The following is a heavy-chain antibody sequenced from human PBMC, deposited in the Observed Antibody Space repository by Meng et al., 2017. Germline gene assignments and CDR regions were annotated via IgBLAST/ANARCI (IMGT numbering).Heavy chain of an antibody. V-gene: IGHV6-1*01. CDR1: GDSVSSNSAA. D-gene: IGHD1-26*01. CDR3: ARGSYSFDS. CDR2: AYYRSKWYH. Sequence: PLQQSGPGPVKPSQTLSLICAISGDSVSSNSAAWNWIRQSPSRGLEWLGRAYYRSKWYHDYAESVKSRISIDPDTSKNQFSLQLRSVTPEDSAVYYCARGSYSFDSWGQRTLVTVSS. J-gene: IGHJ4*02.